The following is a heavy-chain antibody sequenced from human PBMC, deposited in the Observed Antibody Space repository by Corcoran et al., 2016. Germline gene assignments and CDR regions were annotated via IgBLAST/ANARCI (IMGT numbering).Heavy chain of an antibody. J-gene: IGHJ4*02. V-gene: IGHV4-34*01. Sequence: QVQLQQWGAGLLKPSETLSLTCAVYGGSFSGYYWSWIRQPPGKGLEWIGEINHSGSTNYNPSLKSRVTISVDTSKNQFSLKLSPVTAADTAGYYWARGTNKSWYGGNRGFDYWGQGTLVTVSS. CDR2: INHSGST. D-gene: IGHD6-13*01. CDR3: ARGTNKSWYGGNRGFDY. CDR1: GGSFSGYY.